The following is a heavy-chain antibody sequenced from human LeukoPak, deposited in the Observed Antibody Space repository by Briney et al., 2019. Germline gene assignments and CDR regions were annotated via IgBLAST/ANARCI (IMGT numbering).Heavy chain of an antibody. CDR3: ARDPRSGSYQED. Sequence: GGSLRLSCAASGFIFSSYNMNWVRQAPGKGLEWISYISSSSGTMFYADSVKGRFTISRDNAKNSLYLQMNSLRAEDTAVYYCARDPRSGSYQEDWGQGTLATVSS. J-gene: IGHJ4*02. V-gene: IGHV3-48*01. CDR1: GFIFSSYN. D-gene: IGHD1-26*01. CDR2: ISSSSGTM.